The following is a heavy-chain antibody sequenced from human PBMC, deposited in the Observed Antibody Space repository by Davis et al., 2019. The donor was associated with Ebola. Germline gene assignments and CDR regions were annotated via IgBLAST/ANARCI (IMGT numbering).Heavy chain of an antibody. Sequence: SLKISCAASGFTFSGSAMHWVRQAPGKGLEWVSGISWNSGSIGYADSVKGRFTISRDNAKNSLYLQMNSLRAEDTALYYCAKGLGGRRGTSWNFDYWGQGTLVIVSS. CDR3: AKGLGGRRGTSWNFDY. CDR1: GFTFSGSA. D-gene: IGHD2-2*01. V-gene: IGHV3-9*01. CDR2: ISWNSGSI. J-gene: IGHJ4*02.